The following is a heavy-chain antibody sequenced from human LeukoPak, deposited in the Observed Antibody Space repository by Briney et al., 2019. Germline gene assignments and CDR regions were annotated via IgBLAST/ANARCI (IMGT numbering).Heavy chain of an antibody. CDR2: ISGSSSYI. Sequence: GGSLRLSCAASGFTFSSYSMNWVRQAPGKGLEWVSSISGSSSYIYYADSVKGRFTISRDNAKNSLYLQMNSLRAEDTAVYYCAREGDYGDFVSYWGQGTLVTVSS. V-gene: IGHV3-21*01. CDR3: AREGDYGDFVSY. J-gene: IGHJ4*02. CDR1: GFTFSSYS. D-gene: IGHD4-17*01.